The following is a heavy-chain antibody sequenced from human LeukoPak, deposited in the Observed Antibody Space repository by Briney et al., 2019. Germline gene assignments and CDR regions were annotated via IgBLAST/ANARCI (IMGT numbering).Heavy chain of an antibody. J-gene: IGHJ6*03. D-gene: IGHD2-2*01. V-gene: IGHV1-2*02. Sequence: ASVKVSCKASGYTFTGYYMHWVRQAPGQGLEWMGWINPNSGGTNYAQKFQGRVTITRDTSISTAYMELSRLRSDDTSVYYCAREVVPAATYMDVWGKGTTVTISS. CDR2: INPNSGGT. CDR3: AREVVPAATYMDV. CDR1: GYTFTGYY.